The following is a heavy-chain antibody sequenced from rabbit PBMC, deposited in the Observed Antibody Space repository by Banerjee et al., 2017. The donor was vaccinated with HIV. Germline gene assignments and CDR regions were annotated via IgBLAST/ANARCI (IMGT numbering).Heavy chain of an antibody. CDR2: IGAGSSGST. Sequence: EESGGDLVKPEGSLTLTCTASGFSFSSSYWGCWVRQAPGKGLEWIACIGAGSSGSTYYESWAKGRFTISKTSSTTVTLQMTSLTAADTATYFCARDLAGVIGWNFSLWGPGTLVTVS. J-gene: IGHJ4*01. V-gene: IGHV1S45*01. CDR3: ARDLAGVIGWNFSL. D-gene: IGHD4-1*01. CDR1: GFSFSSSYW.